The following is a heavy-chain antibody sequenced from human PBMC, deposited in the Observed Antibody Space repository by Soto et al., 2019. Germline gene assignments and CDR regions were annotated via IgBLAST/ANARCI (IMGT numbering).Heavy chain of an antibody. V-gene: IGHV1-18*01. D-gene: IGHD5-12*01. J-gene: IGHJ3*01. Sequence: QVQLVQSGAEVKKPGASVKVSCKASGYMFSAYGISWVRQTPGQGLEWMGWISGYNGNTNNAQKFQGRVTMTTDTSTSTVYMELRSLRSDDTAVYYCARERRYGGHGGDFDVWGQGTKVTVSS. CDR3: ARERRYGGHGGDFDV. CDR2: ISGYNGNT. CDR1: GYMFSAYG.